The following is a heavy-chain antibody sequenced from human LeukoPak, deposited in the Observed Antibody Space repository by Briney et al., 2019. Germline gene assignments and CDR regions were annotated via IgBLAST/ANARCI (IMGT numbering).Heavy chain of an antibody. J-gene: IGHJ4*02. V-gene: IGHV4-59*08. D-gene: IGHD3-22*01. CDR1: GGSISSYY. CDR2: IYYSGST. Sequence: SETLSLTCTVSGGSISSYYWSWIRQPPGKGLEWIGYIYYSGSTNYNPSLRSRVTISVDTSKNQFSLKLSSVTAADTAVYYCARSSYYYDSSGYYTTMAFDYRGQGTLVTVSS. CDR3: ARSSYYYDSSGYYTTMAFDY.